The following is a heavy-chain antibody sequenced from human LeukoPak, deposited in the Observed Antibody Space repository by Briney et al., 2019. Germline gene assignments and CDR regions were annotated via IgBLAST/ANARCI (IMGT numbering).Heavy chain of an antibody. CDR3: ARDQVGYSYANYYYGMDI. Sequence: KPSETLSLTCTVSGGSISSYYWSWIRQPPGKGLEWIGYIYYSGSTYYNPSLKSRVTISVDTSKNQFSLKLSSVTAADTAVYYCARDQVGYSYANYYYGMDIWGQGTTVTVSS. J-gene: IGHJ6*02. D-gene: IGHD5-18*01. CDR1: GGSISSYY. V-gene: IGHV4-30-4*08. CDR2: IYYSGST.